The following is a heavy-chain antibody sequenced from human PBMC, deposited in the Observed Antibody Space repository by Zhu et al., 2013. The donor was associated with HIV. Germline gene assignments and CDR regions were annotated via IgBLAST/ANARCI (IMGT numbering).Heavy chain of an antibody. CDR2: INPNSGGT. V-gene: IGHV1-2*02. Sequence: QVQLVQSGAEVKKPGASVKVSCKASGYSFTSYYMHWVRQAPGQGLEWMGWINPNSGGTNYAQKFQGRVTMTRDTSISTAYMELSRLRSDDTAVYYCARDLGIAAAFDYWDQGTLVTVSS. D-gene: IGHD6-13*01. CDR1: GYSFTSYY. CDR3: ARDLGIAAAFDY. J-gene: IGHJ4*02.